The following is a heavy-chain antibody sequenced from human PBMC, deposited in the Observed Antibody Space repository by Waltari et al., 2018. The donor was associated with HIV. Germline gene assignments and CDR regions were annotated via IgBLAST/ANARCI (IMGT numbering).Heavy chain of an antibody. CDR1: GTYLSGYD. V-gene: IGHV4-34*02. J-gene: IGHJ6*02. CDR3: ARGTNWNGHHFYYGLDV. D-gene: IGHD1-20*01. CDR2: ITHTGTR. Sequence: QVHLQQWGAGLLKHSETLSLTCAGYGTYLSGYDWPWVRQTPGQGLQWVGEITHTGTRKYNPSLMSRVTISVDTSKNQFSLKMTSMGAADAAIYYCARGTNWNGHHFYYGLDVWGQGTTVSVSS.